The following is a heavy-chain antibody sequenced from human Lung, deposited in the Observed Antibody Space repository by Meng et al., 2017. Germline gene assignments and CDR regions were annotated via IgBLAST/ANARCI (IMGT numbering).Heavy chain of an antibody. J-gene: IGHJ5*02. D-gene: IGHD3-3*01. CDR3: ASVGGTYDDSWSGRDWFDP. CDR2: SLILEAP. Sequence: QPPGKGLECIGKSLILEAPATSHNPSLRSRVTISVDTSKNQFSLRLSSVTAADTAVYYCASVGGTYDDSWSGRDWFDPWGQGTLVTVSS. V-gene: IGHV4-34*01.